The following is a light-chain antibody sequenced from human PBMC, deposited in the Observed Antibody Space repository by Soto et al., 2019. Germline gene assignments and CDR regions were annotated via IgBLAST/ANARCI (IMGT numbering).Light chain of an antibody. V-gene: IGLV1-51*01. CDR1: ISSIGNNY. J-gene: IGLJ2*01. CDR2: DNN. Sequence: QSALAEPPSVSTAPGHKVTVCRSARISSIGNNYVAWYQQLPGTAPKLLIYDNNKRPSGIPDRFSGSKSGTSATLGITGLQTGDEPDYYCGTWDSSLSVVFGGGTKVTV. CDR3: GTWDSSLSVV.